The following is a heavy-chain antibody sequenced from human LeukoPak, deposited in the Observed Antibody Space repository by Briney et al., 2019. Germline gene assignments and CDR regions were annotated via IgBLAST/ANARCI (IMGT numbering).Heavy chain of an antibody. D-gene: IGHD2-15*01. CDR3: ARASKDIVVVVAAYIDY. V-gene: IGHV1-2*02. Sequence: GASVKVSCKASGYTFTGYCMHWVRQAPGQGLEWMGWINPNSGGTNYAQKFQGRVTMTRDTSISTAYMELSRLRSDDTAVYYCARASKDIVVVVAAYIDYWGQGTLVTVSS. CDR1: GYTFTGYC. J-gene: IGHJ4*02. CDR2: INPNSGGT.